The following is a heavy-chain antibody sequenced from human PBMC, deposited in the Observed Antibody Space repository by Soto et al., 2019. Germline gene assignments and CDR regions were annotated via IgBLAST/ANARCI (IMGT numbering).Heavy chain of an antibody. CDR2: ISGSGGST. CDR3: AKDVGVNQQVNYFEY. J-gene: IGHJ4*02. V-gene: IGHV3-23*01. CDR1: GFTFSTYA. Sequence: GGSLRLSCAASGFTFSTYAMSWVRQAPGKGLEWVSGISGSGGSTYYADSVKGRSTISRDNSRNTLYLQMNSLRAEDTAVYYCAKDVGVNQQVNYFEYWGQGTLVTVSS. D-gene: IGHD2-21*01.